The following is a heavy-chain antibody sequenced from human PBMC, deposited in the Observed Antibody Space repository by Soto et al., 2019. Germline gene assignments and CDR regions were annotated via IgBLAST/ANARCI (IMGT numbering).Heavy chain of an antibody. CDR2: FDPEDGET. CDR3: ATAPLRNRPSLPHLLDYYYYMDV. D-gene: IGHD1-26*01. CDR1: GYTLTELS. V-gene: IGHV1-24*01. Sequence: ASVKVSCKVSGYTLTELSMHWVRQAPGKGLEWMGGFDPEDGETIYAQKFQGRVTMTEDTSTDTAYMELSSLRSEDTAVYYCATAPLRNRPSLPHLLDYYYYMDVWGKGTTVTVSS. J-gene: IGHJ6*03.